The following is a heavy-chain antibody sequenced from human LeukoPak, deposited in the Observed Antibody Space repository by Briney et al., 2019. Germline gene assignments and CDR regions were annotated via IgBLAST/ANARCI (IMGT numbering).Heavy chain of an antibody. CDR2: INHSGST. CDR1: GGSFSGCY. Sequence: SETLSLTCAVYGGSFSGCYWSWIRQPPGKGLEWIGEINHSGSTNYNPSLKSRVTISVDTSKNQFSLKLSSVTAADTAVYYCARKRRHYCSGGSCYGTRYNWFDPWGQGTLVTVSS. V-gene: IGHV4-34*01. D-gene: IGHD2-15*01. J-gene: IGHJ5*02. CDR3: ARKRRHYCSGGSCYGTRYNWFDP.